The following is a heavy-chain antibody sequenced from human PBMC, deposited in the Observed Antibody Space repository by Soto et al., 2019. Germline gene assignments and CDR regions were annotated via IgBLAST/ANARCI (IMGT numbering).Heavy chain of an antibody. Sequence: GGSLRLSCAASGFTFSSYAMSWVRRPPGKGLEWVSTINGGGAYTYYADSVKGRFTISRDNSKNTLYLHMNSLTAEDTAVFYCAKQYSQYSSSPLDYWGQGSLVTVSS. CDR2: INGGGAYT. CDR1: GFTFSSYA. V-gene: IGHV3-23*01. D-gene: IGHD6-6*01. J-gene: IGHJ4*02. CDR3: AKQYSQYSSSPLDY.